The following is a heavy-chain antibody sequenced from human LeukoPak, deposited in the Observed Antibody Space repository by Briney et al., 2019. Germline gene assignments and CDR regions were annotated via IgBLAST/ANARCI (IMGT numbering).Heavy chain of an antibody. CDR3: ARAREVVTPYYHYYYMDV. CDR2: IYYSGST. Sequence: SETLSLTCTVSGGSISSSSYYWGWIRQPPGKGLEWIGSIYYSGSTYYNPSLKSRVTISVDTSKNQFSLKLSSVTAADTAVYYCARAREVVTPYYHYYYMDVWGKGTTVTVSS. J-gene: IGHJ6*03. CDR1: GGSISSSSYY. V-gene: IGHV4-39*07. D-gene: IGHD4-23*01.